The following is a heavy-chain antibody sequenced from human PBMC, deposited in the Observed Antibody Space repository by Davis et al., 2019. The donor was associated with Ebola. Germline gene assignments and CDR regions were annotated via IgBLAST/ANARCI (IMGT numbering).Heavy chain of an antibody. CDR2: INAGNGNT. D-gene: IGHD6-19*01. CDR3: ARGGAGTGYYYGMDV. CDR1: GYTFTSYA. J-gene: IGHJ6*02. Sequence: ASVKVSCKASGYTFTSYAMHWVRQAPGQRLEWMGWINAGNGNTKYSQKFQGRVTITRDTSASTAYMELSSLRSEDTAVYYCARGGAGTGYYYGMDVWGQGTTVTVSS. V-gene: IGHV1-3*01.